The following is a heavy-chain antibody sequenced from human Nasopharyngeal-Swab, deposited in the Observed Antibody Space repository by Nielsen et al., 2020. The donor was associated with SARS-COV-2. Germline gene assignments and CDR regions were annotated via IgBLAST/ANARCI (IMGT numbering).Heavy chain of an antibody. CDR3: ARGPVYDR. D-gene: IGHD3-9*01. V-gene: IGHV1-8*01. CDR2: MNPNSGNT. Sequence: WVRQAPGQGLEWMGWMNPNSGNTGYAQKFQGRVTMTRNTSISTAYMELSSLRSEDTAVYYCARGPVYDRWGQGTLVTVSS. J-gene: IGHJ4*02.